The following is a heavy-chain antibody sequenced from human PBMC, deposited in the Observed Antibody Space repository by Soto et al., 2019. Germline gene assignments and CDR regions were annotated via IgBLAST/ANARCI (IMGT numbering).Heavy chain of an antibody. V-gene: IGHV1-69*13. J-gene: IGHJ4*02. CDR2: IIPIFGTA. CDR3: ARSGSWASLEQFDY. CDR1: GGTFSSYA. D-gene: IGHD3-10*01. Sequence: SVKVSCKASGGTFSSYAISWVRQAPGQGLEWMGGIIPIFGTANYAQKFQGRVAITADESTSTAYMELSSLRSEDTAVYYCARSGSWASLEQFDYWGQGTLVTVSS.